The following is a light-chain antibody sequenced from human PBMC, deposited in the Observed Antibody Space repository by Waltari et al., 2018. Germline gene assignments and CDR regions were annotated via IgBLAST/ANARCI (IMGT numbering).Light chain of an antibody. J-gene: IGLJ3*02. CDR3: CSYTGTYTHWV. CDR2: DVS. Sequence: QSALTQPRSVSGSTGQSVTISCTGTSNDVSAYNYVSWHQQHPGKAPTFMIYDVSKRHSGVPDRFSASKSGNTASLTISGLQAEDEADYYCCSYTGTYTHWVFGGGTKLTVL. V-gene: IGLV2-11*01. CDR1: SNDVSAYNY.